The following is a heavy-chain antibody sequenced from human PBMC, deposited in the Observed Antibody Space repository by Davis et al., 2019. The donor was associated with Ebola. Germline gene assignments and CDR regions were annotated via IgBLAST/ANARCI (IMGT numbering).Heavy chain of an antibody. CDR2: INTYSGGT. V-gene: IGHV1-2*02. Sequence: ASVKVSCKASGHTFTGYYMHWVRQAPGQGLEWMGWINTYSGGTKYAQKFQGRVTMARDTSTSTAYMELRSLRSDDTAVYYCAREGGSEGADYWGQGTLVIVSS. D-gene: IGHD1-26*01. CDR3: AREGGSEGADY. CDR1: GHTFTGYY. J-gene: IGHJ4*02.